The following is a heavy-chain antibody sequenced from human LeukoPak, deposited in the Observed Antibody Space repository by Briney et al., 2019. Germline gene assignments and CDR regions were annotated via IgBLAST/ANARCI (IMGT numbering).Heavy chain of an antibody. V-gene: IGHV3-23*01. J-gene: IGHJ4*02. CDR1: GFTFSSYS. CDR3: ATSMGGGNIDY. D-gene: IGHD3-16*01. Sequence: GGSLRLSCAASGFTFSSYSMNWVRQAPGKGLEWVSAISGSGGSTYYADSVKGRFTISRDNSKNTLYLQMNSLRAEDTAVYYCATSMGGGNIDYWGQGTLVTVSS. CDR2: ISGSGGST.